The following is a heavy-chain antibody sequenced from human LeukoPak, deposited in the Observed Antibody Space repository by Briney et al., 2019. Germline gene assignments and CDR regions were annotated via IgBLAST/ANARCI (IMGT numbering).Heavy chain of an antibody. V-gene: IGHV3-48*04. CDR3: ARSSDYFTYFGL. J-gene: IGHJ2*01. D-gene: IGHD2/OR15-2a*01. Sequence: GGSLRLSCAASGFTFSSYWMHWVRQAPGKGLEWISYMSSTGNTIYYEASVKGRFTVSRDSAKNSLFLQMDSLRAEDTGVYFCARSSDYFTYFGLWGRGSLVTVSS. CDR2: MSSTGNTI. CDR1: GFTFSSYW.